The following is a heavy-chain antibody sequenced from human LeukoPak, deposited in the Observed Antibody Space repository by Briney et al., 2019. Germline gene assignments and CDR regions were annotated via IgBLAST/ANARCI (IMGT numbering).Heavy chain of an antibody. V-gene: IGHV3-7*01. CDR3: AKDAAAGTRPYYSDY. J-gene: IGHJ4*02. CDR2: IKQDGSNK. D-gene: IGHD6-13*01. CDR1: GFTFSSYW. Sequence: GGSLRLSCAASGFTFSSYWMSWVRQAPGKGLEWVANIKQDGSNKYYADSVKGRFTISRDNSKNTLYLQMNSLRAEDTAVYYCAKDAAAGTRPYYSDYWGQGTLVTVSS.